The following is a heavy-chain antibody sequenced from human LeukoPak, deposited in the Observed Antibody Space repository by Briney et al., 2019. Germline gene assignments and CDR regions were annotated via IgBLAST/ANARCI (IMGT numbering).Heavy chain of an antibody. J-gene: IGHJ3*02. CDR1: GFTFSSYA. V-gene: IGHV3-23*01. CDR2: ISGSGGST. D-gene: IGHD4/OR15-4a*01. CDR3: VKESGFMVAPNSAFDI. Sequence: QPGGSLRLSCAASGFTFSSYAMSWVRQAPGKGLEWVSAISGSGGSTYYADSVKGRFTISRDNSKNTLYLQMSSLRAEDTAVYYCVKESGFMVAPNSAFDIWGQGTMVTVSS.